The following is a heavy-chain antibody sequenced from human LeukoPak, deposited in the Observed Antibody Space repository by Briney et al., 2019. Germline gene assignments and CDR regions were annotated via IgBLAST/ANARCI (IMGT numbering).Heavy chain of an antibody. V-gene: IGHV5-51*01. CDR3: ARRGYCSGGTCYSAAFDI. Sequence: GESLKISCQGSGYSFTNYWIAWVRQMPGKGLEWMGIIYPDDSDTRYSPSFQGQVTISADKSITIAYLQWSSLKASDTAMYYCARRGYCSGGTCYSAAFDIWGPGTMVTVSS. J-gene: IGHJ3*02. CDR2: IYPDDSDT. CDR1: GYSFTNYW. D-gene: IGHD2-15*01.